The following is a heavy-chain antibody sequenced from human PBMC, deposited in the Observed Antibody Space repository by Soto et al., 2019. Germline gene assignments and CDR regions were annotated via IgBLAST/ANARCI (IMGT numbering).Heavy chain of an antibody. D-gene: IGHD3-10*01. V-gene: IGHV3-30-3*01. Sequence: QVQLVESGGGVVQPGRSLRLSCAASGFTFSSYAMHWVRQAPGKGLEWVAVISYDGSNKYYADSVKGRLTISRDNSKNTLYLQMNSLRAEDTAVYYCARDSRRMVRGVMDYWGQGTLVTVSS. CDR3: ARDSRRMVRGVMDY. CDR1: GFTFSSYA. J-gene: IGHJ4*02. CDR2: ISYDGSNK.